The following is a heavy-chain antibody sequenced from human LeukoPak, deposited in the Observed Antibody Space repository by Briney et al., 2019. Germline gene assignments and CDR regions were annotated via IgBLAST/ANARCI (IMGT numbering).Heavy chain of an antibody. CDR1: GFTFRSYE. V-gene: IGHV3-48*03. J-gene: IGHJ4*02. CDR2: ISVSGDTI. Sequence: GGSLRLSCAASGFTFRSYEMNWVRQAPGKGLEWVSYISVSGDTIYYADSVKGRFTISRDNAKKSLYLQMKSLRAEDTAVYYCARGTLYYGSESYDYWGQGTLVAVSS. CDR3: ARGTLYYGSESYDY. D-gene: IGHD3-10*01.